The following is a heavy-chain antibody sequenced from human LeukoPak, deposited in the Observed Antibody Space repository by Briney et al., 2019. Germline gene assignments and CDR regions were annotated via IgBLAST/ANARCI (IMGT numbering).Heavy chain of an antibody. D-gene: IGHD3-10*02. CDR3: ATDVRGLVPYYFDF. CDR2: IYYSGST. J-gene: IGHJ4*02. CDR1: EFTFSDYY. V-gene: IGHV4-59*01. Sequence: GSLRLSCAASEFTFSDYYMSWIRQAPGKGLEWIGYIYYSGSTNYNPSLKSRVTISIDTSKNQLSLQLRSVTAADTAVYYCATDVRGLVPYYFDFWGQGTLVTVSS.